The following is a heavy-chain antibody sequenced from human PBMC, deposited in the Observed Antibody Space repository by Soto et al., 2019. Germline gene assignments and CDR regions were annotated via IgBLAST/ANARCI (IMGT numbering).Heavy chain of an antibody. CDR3: ARVITMVRGVIRFYDAFDI. CDR1: GGSVSSGSYY. J-gene: IGHJ3*02. CDR2: IYYSGST. Sequence: SETLSLTCTVSGGSVSSGSYYWCWIRQPPGKGLEWIGYIYYSGSTNYNPSLKSRVTISVDTSKNQFSLKLSSVTAADAAVYYCARVITMVRGVIRFYDAFDIWGQGTMVTVSS. V-gene: IGHV4-61*01. D-gene: IGHD3-10*01.